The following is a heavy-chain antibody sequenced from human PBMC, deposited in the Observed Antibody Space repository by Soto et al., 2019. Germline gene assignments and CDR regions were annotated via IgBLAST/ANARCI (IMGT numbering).Heavy chain of an antibody. V-gene: IGHV1-3*01. J-gene: IGHJ4*02. CDR1: GYTFTSYA. CDR3: GRDEDSYPGGY. Sequence: ASVKVSCKASGYTFTSYAMHWVRQAPGQRLEWMGWINAGNGNTKYSQKFQGRVTITRDTSASTAYMELSSLRSEDTAVYYCGRDEDSYPGGYWGQGTLVTVSS. D-gene: IGHD5-18*01. CDR2: INAGNGNT.